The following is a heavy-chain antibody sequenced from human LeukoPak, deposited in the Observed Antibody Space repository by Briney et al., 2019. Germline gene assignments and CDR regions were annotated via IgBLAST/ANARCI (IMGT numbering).Heavy chain of an antibody. CDR1: GFTFSSYA. D-gene: IGHD5-24*01. Sequence: GRSLRLSCAASGFTFSSYAMHWVRQAPGKGLEWVAVISYDGSNKYYADSVKGRFTISRDNSKNTLYLQMNSLRTEDTAVYYCARESLEMATIGYWGQGTLVTVSS. CDR3: ARESLEMATIGY. CDR2: ISYDGSNK. V-gene: IGHV3-30-3*01. J-gene: IGHJ4*02.